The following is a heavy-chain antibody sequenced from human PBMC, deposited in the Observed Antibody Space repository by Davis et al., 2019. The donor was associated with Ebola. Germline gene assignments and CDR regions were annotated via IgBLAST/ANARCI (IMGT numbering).Heavy chain of an antibody. D-gene: IGHD5-12*01. CDR1: GGTFSSYA. J-gene: IGHJ6*02. V-gene: IGHV1-69*13. Sequence: SVKVSCKASGGTFSSYAISWVRQAPGQGLEWMGGIIPIFGTANYAQKFQGRVTITADESTSTAYMELSSLRSEDTSVYYCATDRWLPDGYYYGMDVWGQGTTVTVSS. CDR3: ATDRWLPDGYYYGMDV. CDR2: IIPIFGTA.